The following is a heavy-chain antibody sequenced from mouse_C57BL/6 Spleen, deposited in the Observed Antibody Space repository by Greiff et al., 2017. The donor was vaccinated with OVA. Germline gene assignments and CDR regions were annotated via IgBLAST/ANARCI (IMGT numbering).Heavy chain of an antibody. CDR3: ARSGLLLRGYGDY. J-gene: IGHJ2*01. CDR2: IYPRSGNT. Sequence: QVQLQQSGAELARPGASVKLSCQASGYTFTRYGISWVKQRTGQGLEWIGEIYPRSGNTYYNEKFKGKATLTADKSSSTAYMELRSLTSEDSAVYFWARSGLLLRGYGDYWGQGTTLTVAS. CDR1: GYTFTRYG. D-gene: IGHD1-1*01. V-gene: IGHV1-81*01.